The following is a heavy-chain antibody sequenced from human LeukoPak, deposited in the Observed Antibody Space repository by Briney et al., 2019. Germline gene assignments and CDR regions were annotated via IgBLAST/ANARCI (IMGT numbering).Heavy chain of an antibody. Sequence: GGSLRLSCDASGFSFSDYAMHWVRQAPGKGLEWVSGISAGGHNTYYADSVKDRFTISRDNSENTLFVQMNSLSSDDTAVYYCANQPERCCSGGSCLPSTGWGQGTLVTVSS. D-gene: IGHD2-15*01. CDR3: ANQPERCCSGGSCLPSTG. CDR1: GFSFSDYA. J-gene: IGHJ4*02. V-gene: IGHV3-23*01. CDR2: ISAGGHNT.